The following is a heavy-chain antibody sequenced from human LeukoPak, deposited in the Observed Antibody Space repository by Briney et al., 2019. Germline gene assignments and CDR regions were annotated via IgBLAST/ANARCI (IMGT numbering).Heavy chain of an antibody. D-gene: IGHD1-26*01. CDR1: GFSFSRYG. V-gene: IGHV3-33*01. J-gene: IGHJ4*02. Sequence: GRSLRLTCEASGFSFSRYGMHWVRQAPGKGLEWVAVIWYDGSNKYYADSVKGRFTISRDNSKNTLHLQMDSLRAEDTAVYYCARDREARYFDYWGQGTLVTVSS. CDR2: IWYDGSNK. CDR3: ARDREARYFDY.